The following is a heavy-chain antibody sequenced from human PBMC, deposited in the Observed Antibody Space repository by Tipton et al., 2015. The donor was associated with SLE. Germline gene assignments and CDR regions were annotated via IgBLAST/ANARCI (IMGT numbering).Heavy chain of an antibody. CDR1: GGSFSGYY. Sequence: TLSLTCAVYGGSFSGYYWSWIRQPPGKGLEWIGEINHSGSTNYNPPLKSRVTISVDTSKNQFSRKLSSVTAADTAVYYCASLITIFGVVWDYWGQGTLVTVSS. V-gene: IGHV4-34*01. D-gene: IGHD3-3*01. CDR2: INHSGST. CDR3: ASLITIFGVVWDY. J-gene: IGHJ4*02.